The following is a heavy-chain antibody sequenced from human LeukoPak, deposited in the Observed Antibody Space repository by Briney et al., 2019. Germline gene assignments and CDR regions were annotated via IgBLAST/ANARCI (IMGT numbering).Heavy chain of an antibody. Sequence: GGSLRLSRAASGFTFSSHWMSWVRQAPGKGLEWVANIKQDGSEKYYVNSVKGRFTISRDNAKNSLYLQMNSLRAEDTAVYYCARERMGSSGHFDSWGQGTLVTVSS. CDR2: IKQDGSEK. V-gene: IGHV3-7*01. D-gene: IGHD6-19*01. CDR1: GFTFSSHW. J-gene: IGHJ4*02. CDR3: ARERMGSSGHFDS.